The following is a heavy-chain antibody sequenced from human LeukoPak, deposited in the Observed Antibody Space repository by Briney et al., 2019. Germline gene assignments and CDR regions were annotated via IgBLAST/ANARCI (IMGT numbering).Heavy chain of an antibody. Sequence: SETLSLTCTVSGYSISSGYRWGWIRQPPGKGLEWIGSIYHSGSTYCNPSFRSRVTISVDTSKNHFSLKLSSVAAADTAVYYCARTPGTVTTRGYYYYYYMDVWGKGTTVTVSS. J-gene: IGHJ6*03. CDR1: GYSISSGYR. D-gene: IGHD4-17*01. V-gene: IGHV4-38-2*02. CDR2: IYHSGST. CDR3: ARTPGTVTTRGYYYYYYMDV.